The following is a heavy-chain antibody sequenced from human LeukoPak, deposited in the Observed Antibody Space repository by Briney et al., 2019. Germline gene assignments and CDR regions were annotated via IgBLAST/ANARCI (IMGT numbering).Heavy chain of an antibody. V-gene: IGHV1-46*01. D-gene: IGHD3-22*01. CDR1: GYTFTSYD. CDR3: ARGGYYDSSGPPRDAFDI. CDR2: INPSGGST. J-gene: IGHJ3*02. Sequence: GASVKVSCKASGYTFTSYDINWVRQATGQGLEWMGIINPSGGSTSYAQKFQGRVTMTRDTSTSTVYMELSSLRSEDTAVYYCARGGYYDSSGPPRDAFDIWGQGTMVTVSS.